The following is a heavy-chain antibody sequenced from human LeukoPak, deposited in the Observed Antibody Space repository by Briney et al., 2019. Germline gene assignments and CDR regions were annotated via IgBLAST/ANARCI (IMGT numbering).Heavy chain of an antibody. CDR1: GGTFSSYA. Sequence: SVKVSCKASGGTFSSYAISWVRQAPGQGLEWMGGIIPIFGTANYAQKFQGRVTITADESTSTAYMELSSLRSEDTAVYYCARDETPRITIFGVVTDYYYYGMDVWGQGTTVTVSS. D-gene: IGHD3-3*01. CDR3: ARDETPRITIFGVVTDYYYYGMDV. V-gene: IGHV1-69*13. CDR2: IIPIFGTA. J-gene: IGHJ6*02.